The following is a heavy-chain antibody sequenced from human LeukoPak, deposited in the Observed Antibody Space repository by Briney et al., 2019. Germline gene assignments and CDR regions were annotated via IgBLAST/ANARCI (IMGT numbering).Heavy chain of an antibody. CDR2: ISSSGSTI. CDR3: ARAVAVRFDY. CDR1: GFTFSSYE. D-gene: IGHD6-19*01. J-gene: IGHJ4*01. Sequence: GGSLRLSCAASGFTFSSYEMNWVRQAPGKGLEWVPYISSSGSTIYYADSVKGRFTISRDNAKNSLYLQMNSLRAEDTAVYYCARAVAVRFDYWGQGTLVTVSS. V-gene: IGHV3-48*03.